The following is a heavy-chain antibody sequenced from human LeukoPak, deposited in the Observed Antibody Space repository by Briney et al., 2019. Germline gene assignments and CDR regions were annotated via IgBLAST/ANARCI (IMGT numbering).Heavy chain of an antibody. D-gene: IGHD5-18*01. CDR3: TRGHPNMDTDAFDI. CDR1: GFTFSHYE. J-gene: IGHJ3*02. CDR2: IHSSGTSM. V-gene: IGHV3-48*03. Sequence: PGGSLKLSCAASGFTFSHYEMNWVRQAPGKGLEWVSYIHSSGTSMYFADSVRGRFTISRDNAKNSLYLQMNSLRAEDTAVYYCTRGHPNMDTDAFDIWGQGTMVTVSP.